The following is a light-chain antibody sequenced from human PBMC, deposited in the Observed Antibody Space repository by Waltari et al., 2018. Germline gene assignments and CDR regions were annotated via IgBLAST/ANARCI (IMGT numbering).Light chain of an antibody. CDR2: DVT. CDR3: SSYTSTSTWV. CDR1: SSDVGGYTY. Sequence: QSALTQPASVSGSPGQSITISCTGTSSDVGGYTYVSWYQQHPGKAHKLMIYDVTTRPLGVSNRFSGSKSVNTASLPISGLQADDEADYYCSSYTSTSTWVFGGGTKLTVL. J-gene: IGLJ3*02. V-gene: IGLV2-14*03.